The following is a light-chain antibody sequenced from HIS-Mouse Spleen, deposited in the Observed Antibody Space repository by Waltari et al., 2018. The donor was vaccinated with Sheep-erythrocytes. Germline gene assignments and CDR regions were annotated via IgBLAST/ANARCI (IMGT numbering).Light chain of an antibody. V-gene: IGLV2-8*01. CDR1: SSDVGCYHY. CDR2: EVS. Sequence: QSALTQPPSASGSPGQSVTISCTGTSSDVGCYHYVSWYQQPPGKAPKLMIYEVSKRPSGVPDRFSGSKSGNTASLTVSGLQAEDEADYYCSSYAGSNNWVFGGGTKLTVL. J-gene: IGLJ3*02. CDR3: SSYAGSNNWV.